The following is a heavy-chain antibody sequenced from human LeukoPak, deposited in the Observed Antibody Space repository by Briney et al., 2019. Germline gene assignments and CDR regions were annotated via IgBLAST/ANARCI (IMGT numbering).Heavy chain of an antibody. CDR3: ARAGPAPLYSSSVYYYYYMDV. CDR2: FDPEDGET. D-gene: IGHD6-6*01. Sequence: ASVKVSCKVSGYTLTELSMHWVRQAPGKGLEWMGGFDPEDGETIYAQKFQGRVTMTEDTSRDTAYMELSSLRSEDTAVYYCARAGPAPLYSSSVYYYYYMDVWGKGTTVTVSS. J-gene: IGHJ6*03. CDR1: GYTLTELS. V-gene: IGHV1-24*01.